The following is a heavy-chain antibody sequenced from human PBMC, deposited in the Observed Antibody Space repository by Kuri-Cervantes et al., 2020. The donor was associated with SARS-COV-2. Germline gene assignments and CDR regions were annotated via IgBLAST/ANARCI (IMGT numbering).Heavy chain of an antibody. V-gene: IGHV4-38-2*01. J-gene: IGHJ4*02. CDR2: IYHSGST. D-gene: IGHD4-17*01. Sequence: SETLSLTCAVSGYSISSGYYWGWIRQPPGKGLEWIGSIYHSGSTYYNPSLKSRVTISVDTSKSQFSLKLSSVTAADTAVYYCVTTVTTTPSYYFDYWGQGTLVTVSS. CDR3: VTTVTTTPSYYFDY. CDR1: GYSISSGYY.